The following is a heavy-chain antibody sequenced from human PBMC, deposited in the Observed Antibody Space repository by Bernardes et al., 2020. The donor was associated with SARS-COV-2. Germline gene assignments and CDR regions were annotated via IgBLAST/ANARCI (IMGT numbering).Heavy chain of an antibody. V-gene: IGHV3-23*01. CDR2: IRDSGSKT. CDR3: ARGSGNYYHDY. J-gene: IGHJ4*02. D-gene: IGHD3-10*01. CDR1: GFTFSSYA. Sequence: GGSLRLSCAASGFTFSSYAMSWVRQAPGKGLEWVSGIRDSGSKTYYANSVKGRFTISRDNAKNTLYLQMNSLRAEDAAVYFCARGSGNYYHDYWGQGTVVTVSS.